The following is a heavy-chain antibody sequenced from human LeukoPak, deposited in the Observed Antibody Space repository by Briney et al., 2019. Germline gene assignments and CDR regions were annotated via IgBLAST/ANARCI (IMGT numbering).Heavy chain of an antibody. J-gene: IGHJ4*02. D-gene: IGHD3-22*01. Sequence: GGSLRLSCAASGFTFSSYSMNWVRQAPGKGLEWVSSISSSSSYIYYADSVKGRSTISRDNAKNSLYLQMNSLRAEDTAVYYCARGGYYYDSSGYYYTLNYWGQGTLVTVSS. CDR1: GFTFSSYS. V-gene: IGHV3-21*01. CDR2: ISSSSSYI. CDR3: ARGGYYYDSSGYYYTLNY.